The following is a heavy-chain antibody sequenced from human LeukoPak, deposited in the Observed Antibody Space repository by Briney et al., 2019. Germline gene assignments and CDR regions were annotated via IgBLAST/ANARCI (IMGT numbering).Heavy chain of an antibody. J-gene: IGHJ6*02. Sequence: SETLSLTCAVYGGSFSGYYWSWIRRPPGKGLEWIGEINHSGSTNYNPSLKSRVTISVDTSKNQFSLKLSSVTAADTAVYYCASRDHYYDGNYYGMDVWGQGTTVTVSS. CDR1: GGSFSGYY. CDR2: INHSGST. D-gene: IGHD3-22*01. CDR3: ASRDHYYDGNYYGMDV. V-gene: IGHV4-34*01.